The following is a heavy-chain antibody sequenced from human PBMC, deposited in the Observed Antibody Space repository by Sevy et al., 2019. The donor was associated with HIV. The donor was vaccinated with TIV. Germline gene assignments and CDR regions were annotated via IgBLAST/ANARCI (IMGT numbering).Heavy chain of an antibody. CDR2: IRYDGSDK. CDR1: GXIFNIFG. J-gene: IGHJ4*02. Sequence: GGSLRLSCAASGXIFNIFGMHWVRQAPGKGLEWVAFIRYDGSDKYYTDSVKGRFTISRDNSKDTLYLQMNSLRAQDTAVYYCAKLPLTPDTXXDXXXQGTLVTVSS. CDR3: AKLPLTPDTXXDX. V-gene: IGHV3-30*02. D-gene: IGHD4-4*01.